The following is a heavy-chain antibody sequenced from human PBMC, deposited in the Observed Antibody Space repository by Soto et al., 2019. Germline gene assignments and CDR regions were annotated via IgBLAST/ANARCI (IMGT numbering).Heavy chain of an antibody. J-gene: IGHJ6*02. CDR2: INQDGSEK. D-gene: IGHD5-18*01. Sequence: EVQLVESGGGLVQPGGSLRLSCGASGFTFRTYWLSWVRQVPGKGLEWVANINQDGSEKNYVDSVKGRFTISRDNAENSLHLQMSSLRAEDTALYYCVRDGSTSWYSYDYHGMDVWGQGTTVTVSS. CDR1: GFTFRTYW. CDR3: VRDGSTSWYSYDYHGMDV. V-gene: IGHV3-7*05.